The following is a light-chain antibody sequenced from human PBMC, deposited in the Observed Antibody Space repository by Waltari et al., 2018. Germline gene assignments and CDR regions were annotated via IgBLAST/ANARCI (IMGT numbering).Light chain of an antibody. CDR1: QSVLDTSNNKNF. V-gene: IGKV4-1*01. Sequence: DIVLTQSPASLAVSLGERATINCKSSQSVLDTSNNKNFLSWYQPRPGQPPTLLVYWASIRQSGIPDRFTGSGSGTDFTLTISNFQAEDVAVYYCHQYSATPLTFGGGTKVEMK. CDR2: WAS. J-gene: IGKJ4*01. CDR3: HQYSATPLT.